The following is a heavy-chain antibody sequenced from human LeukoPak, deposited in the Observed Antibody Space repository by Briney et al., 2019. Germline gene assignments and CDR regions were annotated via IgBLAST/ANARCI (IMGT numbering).Heavy chain of an antibody. J-gene: IGHJ4*02. CDR3: ARALPGCDRTNCYGLDY. D-gene: IGHD2-2*01. CDR1: GFTFSDYY. CDR2: ISSSGSTI. Sequence: GGSLRLSCAASGFTFSDYYMSWIRQAPGKGLEWVSYISSSGSTIYYADSVKGRFTISRDNAKNSLYLQMNSLRAEDTAVYYCARALPGCDRTNCYGLDYWGQGTLVTVSS. V-gene: IGHV3-11*01.